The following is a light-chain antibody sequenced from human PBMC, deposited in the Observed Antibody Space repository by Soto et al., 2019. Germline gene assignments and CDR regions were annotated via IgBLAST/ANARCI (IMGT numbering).Light chain of an antibody. Sequence: QSALTQPASVSGSPGQSITISCTGTSSDVGGYNYVSWYQHHPGKAPKLMIYEVSNRPSGVSYRFSGSKSGNTASLTISGLQAEDEATYYCSSYTSGSTLVVFGGGTKVTVL. CDR2: EVS. CDR3: SSYTSGSTLVV. V-gene: IGLV2-14*01. CDR1: SSDVGGYNY. J-gene: IGLJ2*01.